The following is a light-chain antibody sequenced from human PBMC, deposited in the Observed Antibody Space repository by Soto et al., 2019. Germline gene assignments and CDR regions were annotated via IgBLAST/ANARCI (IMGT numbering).Light chain of an antibody. CDR2: QAS. Sequence: DVQMTQSPSTLSASVGDRVTITCRASQGISNRLAWYQQKPGKAPKLLIYQASSLKSGVPSRFGGSGSGTEFTLTIISLQPDDFATYYCQQYNSHWTFGQGTKVEIK. J-gene: IGKJ1*01. CDR1: QGISNR. V-gene: IGKV1-5*03. CDR3: QQYNSHWT.